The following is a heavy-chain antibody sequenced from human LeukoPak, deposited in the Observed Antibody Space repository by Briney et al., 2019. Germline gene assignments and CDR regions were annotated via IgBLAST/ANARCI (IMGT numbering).Heavy chain of an antibody. J-gene: IGHJ6*03. CDR1: GGSISSSSYY. V-gene: IGHV4-39*01. Sequence: PSETLSLTCTVSGGSISSSSYYWGWLRQPPGKGLEWIGSMYYSGSTHYNASLKSRVTISVDTSKNQFSLKLSSVTAADTAVYLCARLASDYYGSGSYYYYMDVWGKGTTVTVSS. CDR3: ARLASDYYGSGSYYYYMDV. CDR2: MYYSGST. D-gene: IGHD3-10*01.